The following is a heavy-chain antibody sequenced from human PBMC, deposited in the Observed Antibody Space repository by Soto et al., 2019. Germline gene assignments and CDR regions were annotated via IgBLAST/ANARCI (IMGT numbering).Heavy chain of an antibody. Sequence: GASVKVSCKASGGTFSSYAISWVRQAPGQGLEWMGGIIPIFGTANYAQKFQGRVTITADESTSTAYMELSSLRSEDTAVYYCARVTIFGVVIGYNWFDPWGQGTLVTVSS. CDR2: IIPIFGTA. V-gene: IGHV1-69*13. CDR3: ARVTIFGVVIGYNWFDP. CDR1: GGTFSSYA. D-gene: IGHD3-3*01. J-gene: IGHJ5*02.